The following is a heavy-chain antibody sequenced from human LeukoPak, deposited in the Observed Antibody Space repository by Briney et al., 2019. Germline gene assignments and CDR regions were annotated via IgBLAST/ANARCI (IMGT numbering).Heavy chain of an antibody. J-gene: IGHJ4*02. CDR1: GFTVNIDS. CDR2: IDDSNGTI. Sequence: PGRSLSRSCVASGFTVNIDSMDCVSQDPGKGPEWLSYIDDSNGTIYYADSVKGRFTISRDNAKNSLYLQMNSLRAEDTAVYYCARDYDFWSGYYTTFDYWGQGTLVTVSS. D-gene: IGHD3-3*01. CDR3: ARDYDFWSGYYTTFDY. V-gene: IGHV3-48*04.